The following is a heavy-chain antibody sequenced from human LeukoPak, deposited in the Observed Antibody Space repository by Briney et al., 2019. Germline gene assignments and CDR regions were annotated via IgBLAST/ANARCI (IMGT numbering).Heavy chain of an antibody. J-gene: IGHJ4*02. CDR2: IKQDGSEK. Sequence: GGSLRLSCAASGFTFSSYWMSWVRQAPGKGLEWVANIKQDGSEKYYVDSVKGRFTISRDNAKNSLYLQMSSLRAEDTAVYYCARDRSSYEYYFDYWGQGTLVTVSS. CDR3: ARDRSSYEYYFDY. V-gene: IGHV3-7*01. CDR1: GFTFSSYW. D-gene: IGHD5-12*01.